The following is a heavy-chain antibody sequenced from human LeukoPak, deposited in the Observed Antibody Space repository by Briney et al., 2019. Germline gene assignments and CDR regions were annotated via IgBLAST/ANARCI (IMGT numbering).Heavy chain of an antibody. Sequence: SGPTLVNPTQTLTLTCTFSGFSLSTSGMRVSWIRQPPGKGLEWIGYIYYSGSTNYNPSLKSRVTISVDTSKNQFSLKLSSVTAADTAVYYCARAGEWFGATPYFDYWGQGTLVTVSS. CDR1: GFSLSTSGMR. J-gene: IGHJ4*02. CDR2: IYYSGST. V-gene: IGHV4-61*08. CDR3: ARAGEWFGATPYFDY. D-gene: IGHD3-10*01.